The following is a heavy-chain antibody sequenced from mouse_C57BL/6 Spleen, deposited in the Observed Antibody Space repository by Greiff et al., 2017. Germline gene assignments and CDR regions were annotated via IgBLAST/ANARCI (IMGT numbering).Heavy chain of an antibody. Sequence: EVQLQQSGPELVKPGASVKISCKASGYTFTDYYMNWVKQSHGKSLEWIGDINPNNGGTRYNQKFKGKATLTVDKSSSTAYMELRSLTSEDSAVYYCAEAIYYDYEFADWGQGTLVTVSA. CDR1: GYTFTDYY. V-gene: IGHV1-26*01. D-gene: IGHD2-4*01. CDR3: AEAIYYDYEFAD. CDR2: INPNNGGT. J-gene: IGHJ3*01.